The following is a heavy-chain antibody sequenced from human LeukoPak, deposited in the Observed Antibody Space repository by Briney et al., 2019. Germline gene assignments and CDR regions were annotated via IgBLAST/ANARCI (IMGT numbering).Heavy chain of an antibody. CDR1: GYTFTGYY. D-gene: IGHD5-24*01. V-gene: IGHV1-2*02. Sequence: GASVKVSCKASGYTFTGYYMHWVRQAPGQGLEWMGWINPNSGGTNYAQKFQGRVTMTRDTSISTAYMELSRLRSDDTAVYYCASWQRDGDGYNPIGDYWGQGTLVTVSS. J-gene: IGHJ4*02. CDR3: ASWQRDGDGYNPIGDY. CDR2: INPNSGGT.